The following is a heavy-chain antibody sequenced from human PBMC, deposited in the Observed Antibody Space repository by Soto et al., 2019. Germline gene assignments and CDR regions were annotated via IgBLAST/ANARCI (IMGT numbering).Heavy chain of an antibody. CDR2: ISSSSSYI. D-gene: IGHD6-6*01. J-gene: IGHJ4*02. Sequence: EVQLVESGGGLVKPGGSLRLSCAASGFTFSSYSMNWVRQAPGKGLEWVSSISSSSSYIYYSDSVKGRFTNSRDNAKNSLYLQMNSLRAEDTAVYYCARVYFDIAARAGGYFDYWGQGTLVTVSS. CDR1: GFTFSSYS. V-gene: IGHV3-21*01. CDR3: ARVYFDIAARAGGYFDY.